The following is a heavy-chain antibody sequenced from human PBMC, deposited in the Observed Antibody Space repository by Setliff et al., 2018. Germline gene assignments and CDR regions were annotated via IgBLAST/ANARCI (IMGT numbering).Heavy chain of an antibody. CDR2: INHSGST. Sequence: LSLTCAVYGGSFSGYYWSWIRQPPGKGLEWIGEINHSGSTNYNPSLKSRVTISVDTSKKQFSLKLSSVTAADTAVYYCARAAGSRKYNFWSGYQPWGQGTLVTVSS. D-gene: IGHD3-3*01. J-gene: IGHJ4*02. CDR3: ARAAGSRKYNFWSGYQP. V-gene: IGHV4-34*01. CDR1: GGSFSGYY.